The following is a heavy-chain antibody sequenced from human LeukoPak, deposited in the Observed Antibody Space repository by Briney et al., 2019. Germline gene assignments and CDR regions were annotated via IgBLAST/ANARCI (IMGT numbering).Heavy chain of an antibody. CDR2: ISHDGSNK. Sequence: GRSLRLSCAASGFTFSSYGMHWVRQAPGKGLEGVAVISHDGSNKYYADSVQGRFTISRDNSKNTVSLQMNSLRGEDTAIYYCTSYDIWTGHHYPCDYWGQGTVDRLL. CDR1: GFTFSSYG. J-gene: IGHJ4*02. CDR3: TSYDIWTGHHYPCDY. V-gene: IGHV3-30*03. D-gene: IGHD3/OR15-3a*01.